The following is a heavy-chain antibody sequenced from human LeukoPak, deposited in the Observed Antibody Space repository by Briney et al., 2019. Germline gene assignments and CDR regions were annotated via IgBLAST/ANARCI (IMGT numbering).Heavy chain of an antibody. Sequence: GGPLRLSCAASGFTFSGSAMHWVRQASGKGLEWVGRIRSEANSYATAYAASVKGRFTISRDDSKNTAYLQMNSLKTEDTAVYYCTRLSRDGYNLGYWGQGTLVTVSS. CDR2: IRSEANSYAT. CDR3: TRLSRDGYNLGY. J-gene: IGHJ4*02. CDR1: GFTFSGSA. V-gene: IGHV3-73*01. D-gene: IGHD5-24*01.